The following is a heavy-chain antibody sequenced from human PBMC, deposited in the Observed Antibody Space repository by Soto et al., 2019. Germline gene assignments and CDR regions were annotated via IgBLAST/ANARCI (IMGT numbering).Heavy chain of an antibody. D-gene: IGHD3-9*01. Sequence: QPGGSLRLSCAGSGVTFRGYAVHWVRQTPGKGLEWVTVISDDGSKTYYADSVKGRFSVPRDDSTNMVFLQMSSLRSEDTAVYHCARAYQLTYYFDDWGPGTPVTVSS. CDR1: GVTFRGYA. CDR2: ISDDGSKT. J-gene: IGHJ4*02. V-gene: IGHV3-30*14. CDR3: ARAYQLTYYFDD.